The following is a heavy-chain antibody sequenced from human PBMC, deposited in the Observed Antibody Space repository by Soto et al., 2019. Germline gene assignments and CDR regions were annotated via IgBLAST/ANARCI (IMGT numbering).Heavy chain of an antibody. CDR1: GFTFSSYG. J-gene: IGHJ6*03. CDR2: ISYDGSNK. V-gene: IGHV3-30*18. D-gene: IGHD3-16*01. CDR3: AKGGRRAQWGDYYMDA. Sequence: QVQLVESGGGVVQPGRSLRLSCAASGFTFSSYGMHWVRQAPGKGLEWVAVISYDGSNKYYADSVKGRFTISRDNSKNTLDLEINSARAEDTAVYYWAKGGRRAQWGDYYMDAWGKGTTVTVSS.